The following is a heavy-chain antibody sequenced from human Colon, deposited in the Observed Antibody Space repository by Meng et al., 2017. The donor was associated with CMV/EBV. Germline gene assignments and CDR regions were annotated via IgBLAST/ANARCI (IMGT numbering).Heavy chain of an antibody. Sequence: GESLKISCAASGFTFSSYAMHWVRPAPGEGLEWVAVIPYDGSNRDYADSVKGRFTISRDNSKNTLYLEMNTLRVDDTAVYYCARGELVGATAGIDFFDFWGQGTMVTVSS. J-gene: IGHJ3*01. V-gene: IGHV3-30*04. CDR3: ARGELVGATAGIDFFDF. CDR1: GFTFSSYA. D-gene: IGHD1-26*01. CDR2: IPYDGSNR.